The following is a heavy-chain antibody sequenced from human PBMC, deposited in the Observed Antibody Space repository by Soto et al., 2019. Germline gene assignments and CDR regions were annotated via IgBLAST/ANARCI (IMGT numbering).Heavy chain of an antibody. CDR2: IIPIFGTA. CDR1: GGTFSSYA. D-gene: IGHD3-3*01. Sequence: ASVKVSCKASGGTFSSYAISWVRQAPGQGLEWMGGIIPIFGTANYAQKFQGRVTITADKSTSTAYMELSSLRSEDTAVYYCATVDFWSGYSDIDYWGQGTLVTVSS. CDR3: ATVDFWSGYSDIDY. V-gene: IGHV1-69*06. J-gene: IGHJ4*02.